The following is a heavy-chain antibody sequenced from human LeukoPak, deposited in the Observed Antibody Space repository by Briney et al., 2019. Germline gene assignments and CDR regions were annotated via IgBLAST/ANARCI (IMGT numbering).Heavy chain of an antibody. D-gene: IGHD6-19*01. CDR3: ARHVGSGWFSRAFDI. V-gene: IGHV4-59*08. CDR1: GGSFSGYY. J-gene: IGHJ3*02. Sequence: SETLSLTCAVYGGSFSGYYWSWIRQPPGKGLEWIGYIYYSGSTNYNPSLKSRVTISVDTSKNQFSLKLSSVTAADTAVYYCARHVGSGWFSRAFDIWGQGTMVTVSS. CDR2: IYYSGST.